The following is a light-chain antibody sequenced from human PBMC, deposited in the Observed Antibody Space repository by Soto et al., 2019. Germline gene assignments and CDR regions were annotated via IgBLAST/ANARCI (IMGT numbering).Light chain of an antibody. CDR1: QSLRSS. J-gene: IGKJ1*01. Sequence: ETMMTQSPDTLSVSLGERANLSCRASQSLRSSLAWYQQKPGQAPRLLIYDASTRATGIPARFSGSGSGTDFTLTISGLQSEDFAVYYCQQYNNWPQTFGQGTKVEIK. V-gene: IGKV3-15*01. CDR2: DAS. CDR3: QQYNNWPQT.